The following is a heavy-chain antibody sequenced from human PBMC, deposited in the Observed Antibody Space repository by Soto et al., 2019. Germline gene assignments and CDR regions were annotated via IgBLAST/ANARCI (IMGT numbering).Heavy chain of an antibody. CDR2: ISWNRGSI. V-gene: IGHV3-9*01. D-gene: IGHD2-15*01. J-gene: IGHJ6*02. CDR1: GFTFDDYA. CDR3: AKVYCSGGSCYSRSRYYYYGMDV. Sequence: EVQLVESGGGLVQPGRSLRLSCAASGFTFDDYAMHWVRQAPGKGLEWVSGISWNRGSIGYADSVKGRFTISRDNAKNSLYLQMNSLRAEDTALYYCAKVYCSGGSCYSRSRYYYYGMDVWGQGTTVTVSS.